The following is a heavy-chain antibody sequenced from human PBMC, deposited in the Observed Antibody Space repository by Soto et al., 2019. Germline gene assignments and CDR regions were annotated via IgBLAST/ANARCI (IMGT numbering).Heavy chain of an antibody. Sequence: EVQLLESGGDLVQPGGSLRLSCVASGFTFNSYAMSWVRQAPGKGLEWLSTISGSGGSTHSADSVKGRFTISRDNSKNPLYLQMNSLRAEDTAVYYCAKDRTATGATVRFDPWGQGTLVTVSS. CDR1: GFTFNSYA. V-gene: IGHV3-23*01. D-gene: IGHD1-1*01. CDR2: ISGSGGST. J-gene: IGHJ5*02. CDR3: AKDRTATGATVRFDP.